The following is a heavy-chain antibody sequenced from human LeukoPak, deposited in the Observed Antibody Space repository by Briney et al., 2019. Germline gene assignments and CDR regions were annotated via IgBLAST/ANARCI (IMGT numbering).Heavy chain of an antibody. CDR2: IYSGGST. V-gene: IGHV3-53*01. Sequence: AGGSLRLSCAASGFSVSNNYMSCVRQAPGKGLERVSVIYSGGSTYYADSVKRRFTISRENSKNTLYLQMNSLRAEDTAVYYCARSDYGVAFDIWGQGTMVTVSS. CDR3: ARSDYGVAFDI. D-gene: IGHD4-17*01. J-gene: IGHJ3*02. CDR1: GFSVSNNY.